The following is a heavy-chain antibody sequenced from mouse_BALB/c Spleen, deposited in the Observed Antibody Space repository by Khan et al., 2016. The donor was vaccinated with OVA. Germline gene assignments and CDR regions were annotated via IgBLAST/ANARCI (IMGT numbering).Heavy chain of an antibody. D-gene: IGHD2-10*01. Sequence: VQLVESGPGLVAPSQSLSITCTISGFSLTNYGVHWVRQPPGKGLEWLVVIWSDGSTTYNSALKSRLTISKDTSKSQVFLKMNSLQTDDTAMYFCARQPYYHYNIMDYWGQGTSVTVSS. CDR1: GFSLTNYG. CDR3: ARQPYYHYNIMDY. V-gene: IGHV2-6-1*01. CDR2: IWSDGST. J-gene: IGHJ4*01.